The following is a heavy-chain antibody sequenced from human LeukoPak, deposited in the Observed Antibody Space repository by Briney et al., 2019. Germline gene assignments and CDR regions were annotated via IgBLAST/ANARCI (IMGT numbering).Heavy chain of an antibody. Sequence: PGGSLRLSCAAYGFTFSSYAMSWVRQAPGKGLEWVSAISGSGGSTYYADSVKGRFTISRDNSKNTLYLQMNSLRAEDTAVYYCARIRLGELSSPLDYWGQGTLVTVSS. V-gene: IGHV3-23*01. D-gene: IGHD3-16*02. J-gene: IGHJ4*02. CDR1: GFTFSSYA. CDR3: ARIRLGELSSPLDY. CDR2: ISGSGGST.